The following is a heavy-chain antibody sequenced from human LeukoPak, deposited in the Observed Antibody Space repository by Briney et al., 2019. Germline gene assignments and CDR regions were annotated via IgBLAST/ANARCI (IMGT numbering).Heavy chain of an antibody. Sequence: GGSLRLSCAASGFPFGSYAMTWVRQAPGKGLESVSVITDGADTYYADSVKGRFTISGDNSQNTVHLQMDNLRADDTAVYYCAKVDYWSPENYLDSWGQGTLVTVSS. CDR1: GFPFGSYA. J-gene: IGHJ4*02. CDR3: AKVDYWSPENYLDS. D-gene: IGHD1-1*01. CDR2: ITDGADT. V-gene: IGHV3-23*01.